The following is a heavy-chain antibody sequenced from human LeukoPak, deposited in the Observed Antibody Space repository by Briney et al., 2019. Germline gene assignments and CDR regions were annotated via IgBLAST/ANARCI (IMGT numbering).Heavy chain of an antibody. J-gene: IGHJ4*02. V-gene: IGHV3-53*01. CDR2: IYSGGST. Sequence: GGSLRLSCAASGFIFHDSVMHWVRQAPGKGLEWVSVIYSGGSTYYADSVKGRFTISRDNSKNTLYLQMNSLRGEDTALYYCASGYDSSGYSFDYWGQGTLVTVSS. CDR1: GFIFHDSV. D-gene: IGHD3-22*01. CDR3: ASGYDSSGYSFDY.